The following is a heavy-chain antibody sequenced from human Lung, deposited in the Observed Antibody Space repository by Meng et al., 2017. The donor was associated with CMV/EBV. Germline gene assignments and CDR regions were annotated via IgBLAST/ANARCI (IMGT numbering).Heavy chain of an antibody. CDR3: ARYVVTVKQKAFDY. Sequence: SXTXSLXCTVYGDSISSSDYYWVWIRQSPRKGLEWIGSIFYSGTTYYNSSLRSRVTISVDTSKNQFSLRLNSVTATDTAVYFCARYVVTVKQKAFDYGGQGAXVTVSS. D-gene: IGHD2/OR15-2a*01. J-gene: IGHJ4*02. CDR1: GDSISSSDYY. CDR2: IFYSGTT. V-gene: IGHV4-39*01.